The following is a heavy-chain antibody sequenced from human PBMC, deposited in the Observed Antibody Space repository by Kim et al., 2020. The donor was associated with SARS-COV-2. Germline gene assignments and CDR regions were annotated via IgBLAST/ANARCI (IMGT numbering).Heavy chain of an antibody. J-gene: IGHJ3*02. CDR2: IIPILGIA. CDR3: AREAPGWNDVGIFDAFDI. Sequence: SVKVSCKASGGTFSSYAISWVRQAPGQGLEWMGRIIPILGIANYAQKFQGRVTITADKSTSTAYMELSSLRSEDTAVYYCAREAPGWNDVGIFDAFDIWGQGTMVTVSS. CDR1: GGTFSSYA. D-gene: IGHD1-1*01. V-gene: IGHV1-69*04.